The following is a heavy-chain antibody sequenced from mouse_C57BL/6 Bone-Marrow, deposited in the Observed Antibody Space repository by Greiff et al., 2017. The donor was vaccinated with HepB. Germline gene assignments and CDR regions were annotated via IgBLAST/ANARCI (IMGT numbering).Heavy chain of an antibody. D-gene: IGHD5-1*01. J-gene: IGHJ2*01. V-gene: IGHV5-6*01. CDR2: ISSGGSYT. CDR3: ARLTFNFDY. CDR1: GFTFSSYG. Sequence: DVQLVESGGDLVKPGGSLKLSCAASGFTFSSYGMSWVRQTPDKRLEWVATISSGGSYTYYPDSVKGRFTISRDNAKNTLYLQMSSLKSEDTAMYYCARLTFNFDYWGQGTTLTVSS.